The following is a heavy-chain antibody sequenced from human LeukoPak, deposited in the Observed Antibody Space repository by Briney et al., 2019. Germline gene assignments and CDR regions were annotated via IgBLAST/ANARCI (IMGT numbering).Heavy chain of an antibody. Sequence: PSETLSLTCTVSGGSNSSYYWSWIRQPAGKGLEWLGRIYTTGSSNYNPSLKSRVTISVDTSKNQFSLKLSSVTAADTAVYYCARGECGYDFWSGYCSFDYWGQGTLVTVSS. V-gene: IGHV4-4*07. D-gene: IGHD3-3*01. CDR2: IYTTGSS. CDR3: ARGECGYDFWSGYCSFDY. CDR1: GGSNSSYY. J-gene: IGHJ4*02.